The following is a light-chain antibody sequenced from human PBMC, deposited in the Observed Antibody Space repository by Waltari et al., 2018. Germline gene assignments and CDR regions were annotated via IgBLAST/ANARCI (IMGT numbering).Light chain of an antibody. J-gene: IGLJ2*01. CDR1: RMGEKD. CDR2: EDY. Sequence: SYELSQTPPVSVSPGQTATITCHGARMGEKDVSWYQQKAVQSPVRVIDEDYKRPSGIPERFSGSSSGNTATLTISGTQAMDEADYYCHAWDTNTAVFGGGTKVTVL. CDR3: HAWDTNTAV. V-gene: IGLV3-1*01.